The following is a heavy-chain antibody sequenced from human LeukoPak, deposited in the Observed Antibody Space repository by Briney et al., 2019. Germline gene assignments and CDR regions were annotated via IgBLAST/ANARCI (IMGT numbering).Heavy chain of an antibody. V-gene: IGHV3-23*01. D-gene: IGHD1-26*01. CDR1: GFTFSSFA. Sequence: GGSLRLSCAASGFTFSSFAMTWVRQAPGKGLEWVSGISGSGDDTYYADSVKGRFTISRDNSENTLYLQMHSLRLEDTAVYYCAKDPRGVGARGSWGQGTLVAVSS. CDR3: AKDPRGVGARGS. J-gene: IGHJ5*02. CDR2: ISGSGDDT.